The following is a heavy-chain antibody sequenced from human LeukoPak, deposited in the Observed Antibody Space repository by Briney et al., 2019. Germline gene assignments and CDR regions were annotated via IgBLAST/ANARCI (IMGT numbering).Heavy chain of an antibody. CDR2: IKRDGSEK. D-gene: IGHD1-26*01. Sequence: GRSLRLSCAASGFTFNNYAMHWIRQAPGKGLEWVATIKRDGSEKYYVDPVKGRFTVSRDNAKSSLYLQMSSLRVEDTAVYYCARLVGDRTIYDYWGQGTLVTVSS. J-gene: IGHJ4*02. CDR3: ARLVGDRTIYDY. CDR1: GFTFNNYA. V-gene: IGHV3-7*01.